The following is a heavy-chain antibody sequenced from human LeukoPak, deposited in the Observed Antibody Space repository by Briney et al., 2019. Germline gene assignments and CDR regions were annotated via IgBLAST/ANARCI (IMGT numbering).Heavy chain of an antibody. CDR2: IWYDGSNK. CDR3: VKSPGSGWPI. J-gene: IGHJ4*02. CDR1: GFTFSSYG. V-gene: IGHV3-33*03. Sequence: PGGSLRLSCAASGFTFSSYGMHWVRQAPGKGLEWVAVIWYDGSNKYYADSVKGRFTISRDNSKNTLYFEMSSLRVEDTAVYYCVKSPGSGWPIWGQGTLLTVPS. D-gene: IGHD6-19*01.